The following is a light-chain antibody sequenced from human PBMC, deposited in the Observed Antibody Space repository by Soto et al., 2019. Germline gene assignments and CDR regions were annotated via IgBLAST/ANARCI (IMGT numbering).Light chain of an antibody. J-gene: IGKJ1*01. CDR1: QTISTW. V-gene: IGKV1-5*03. CDR2: KAS. CDR3: QHYNSYSEA. Sequence: IPLPQSPSSLSAPVVDIVTITCRASQTISTWMAWYQQKPGKAPKLLIYKASTLKSGVPSRFSGSGSGTEFTLTISSLQPDDFATYYCQHYNSYSEAFGQGTKVEI.